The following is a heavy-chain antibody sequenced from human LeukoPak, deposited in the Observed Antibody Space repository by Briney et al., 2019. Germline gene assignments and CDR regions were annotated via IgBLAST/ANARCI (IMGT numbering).Heavy chain of an antibody. CDR2: IYYSGST. CDR1: GGPISSYY. CDR3: ARGIGSDGRYGERPSYFDY. Sequence: SETLSLTCTVSGGPISSYYWNWIRQPPGKGLEWIGYIYYSGSTKYNTSLKSRVALSVDTSKNQFSLKLSSVLTADTAVYYCARGIGSDGRYGERPSYFDYWGQGTLVTDSS. D-gene: IGHD5-24*01. J-gene: IGHJ4*02. V-gene: IGHV4-59*01.